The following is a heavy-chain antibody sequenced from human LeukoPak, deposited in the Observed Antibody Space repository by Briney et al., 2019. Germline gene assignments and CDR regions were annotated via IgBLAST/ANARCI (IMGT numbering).Heavy chain of an antibody. J-gene: IGHJ4*02. CDR3: AREEYSSDWYGHDS. CDR2: IYYTGTT. V-gene: IGHV4-39*07. D-gene: IGHD6-13*01. CDR1: GGSITRSQYY. Sequence: SETLSLTCSVSGGSITRSQYYWGWVRQPPGKGLEWIGSIYYTGTTFDNPSLKSRVTLSVDTSKNQFSLRLTSVTAADTAFYYCAREEYSSDWYGHDSWGQGTLVTVSS.